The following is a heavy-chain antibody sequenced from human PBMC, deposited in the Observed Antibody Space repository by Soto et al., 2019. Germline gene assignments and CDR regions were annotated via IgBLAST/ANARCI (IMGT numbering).Heavy chain of an antibody. J-gene: IGHJ4*02. CDR1: GDSISASS. Sequence: SETLSLTCTVSGDSISASSWSWVRQPPGKGLEWIGNIHYNGNTKYNPSLKSRVTMSVDTSKNQFSLKLISVTAEDTAFYYCVKDHDEDFGYDLDYFNYWGQGTLVTVSS. CDR3: VKDHDEDFGYDLDYFNY. CDR2: IHYNGNT. D-gene: IGHD5-12*01. V-gene: IGHV4-59*01.